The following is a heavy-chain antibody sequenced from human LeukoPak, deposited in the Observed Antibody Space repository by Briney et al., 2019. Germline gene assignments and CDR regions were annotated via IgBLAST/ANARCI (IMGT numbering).Heavy chain of an antibody. D-gene: IGHD2-21*01. J-gene: IGHJ6*03. V-gene: IGHV1-69*05. CDR1: GGTFSSYA. CDR3: ARDHIEAGYYDYYMDV. Sequence: SVKVSCKASGGTFSSYAISWVRQAPGQGLEWMGGIIPIFGTANYAQKFQGRVTITTGESTSTAYMELSSLRSEDTAVYYCARDHIEAGYYDYYMDVWGKGTTVTVSS. CDR2: IIPIFGTA.